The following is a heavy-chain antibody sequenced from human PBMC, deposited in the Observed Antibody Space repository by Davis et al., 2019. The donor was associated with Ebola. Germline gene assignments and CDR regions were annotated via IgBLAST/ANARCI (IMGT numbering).Heavy chain of an antibody. Sequence: GESLKISCAASGFTFSSYAMHWVRQAPGKGLEWVAVISYDGSNKYYADSVKGRFTISRDNSKNTLYLQMNSLRAEDTAVYYCARGAPVRSSPANVRYRYYMDVWGKGTTVTVSS. CDR1: GFTFSSYA. V-gene: IGHV3-30-3*01. D-gene: IGHD6-13*01. CDR3: ARGAPVRSSPANVRYRYYMDV. J-gene: IGHJ6*03. CDR2: ISYDGSNK.